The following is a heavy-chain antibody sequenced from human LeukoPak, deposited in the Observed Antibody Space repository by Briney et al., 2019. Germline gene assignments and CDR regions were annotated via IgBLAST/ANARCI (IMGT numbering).Heavy chain of an antibody. CDR2: IYYSGIT. V-gene: IGHV4-39*01. Sequence: SETLSLTCTVSGGSISSSPYYWGWIRQPPGKGLEWIGSIYYSGITYYNPSLKSRVTISVDTSKNQFSLKLNSVTAADTAVYYCVRRRGDGDYRPDYWGQGTLVTVSS. D-gene: IGHD4-17*01. CDR1: GGSISSSPYY. CDR3: VRRRGDGDYRPDY. J-gene: IGHJ4*02.